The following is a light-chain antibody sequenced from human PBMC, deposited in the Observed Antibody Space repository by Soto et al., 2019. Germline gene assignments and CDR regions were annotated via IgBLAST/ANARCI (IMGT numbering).Light chain of an antibody. J-gene: IGKJ3*01. CDR1: QSVLYSSNNKNY. Sequence: EIVMTQSPDSLAVTLGERATINCKSSQSVLYSSNNKNYLAWYQQKPGQPPKLLIYWASTRESGVPDRFSGSGSVTDFTLTISSLQAEDVAIHYCQQYYSTPFTFGPGTKVDIK. CDR2: WAS. CDR3: QQYYSTPFT. V-gene: IGKV4-1*01.